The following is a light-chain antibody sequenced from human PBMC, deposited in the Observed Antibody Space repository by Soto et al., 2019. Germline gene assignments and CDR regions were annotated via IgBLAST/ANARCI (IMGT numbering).Light chain of an antibody. CDR3: QQYNDWPPLFT. J-gene: IGKJ3*01. CDR1: QTIGNN. CDR2: GAS. Sequence: EIVVTQSPATLSVSPGERATLSCRASQTIGNNLAWYQQKPGQAPRLLISGASTRATGIPARFSGGGSGTEFTLTLSSLQSEDFAVYYCQQYNDWPPLFTFGPGTKVDFK. V-gene: IGKV3-15*01.